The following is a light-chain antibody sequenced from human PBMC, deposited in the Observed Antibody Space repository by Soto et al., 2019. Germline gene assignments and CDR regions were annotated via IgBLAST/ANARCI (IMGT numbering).Light chain of an antibody. Sequence: EIVLTQSPATLSLSPGDRVTLSCRASQTVGRYLSWYQHSPGQGPRLLVYDASNRATGIPARVSGSGSETDVTLTISSLEPEDFAVYYCQQRLHWPITFGQGTRLEIK. CDR3: QQRLHWPIT. V-gene: IGKV3-11*01. J-gene: IGKJ5*01. CDR2: DAS. CDR1: QTVGRY.